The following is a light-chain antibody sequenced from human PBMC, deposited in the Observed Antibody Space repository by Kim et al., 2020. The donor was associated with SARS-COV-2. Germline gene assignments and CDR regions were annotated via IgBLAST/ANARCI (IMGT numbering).Light chain of an antibody. Sequence: SITISCTGTSSDVGGYNDVSWYQQHPGKAPKLMIYDVSKRPSGVSNRFSGSKSGNTASLTISGLQAEDEADYYCSSYTSSSPHVVFGGGTKLTVL. J-gene: IGLJ2*01. V-gene: IGLV2-14*04. CDR2: DVS. CDR3: SSYTSSSPHVV. CDR1: SSDVGGYND.